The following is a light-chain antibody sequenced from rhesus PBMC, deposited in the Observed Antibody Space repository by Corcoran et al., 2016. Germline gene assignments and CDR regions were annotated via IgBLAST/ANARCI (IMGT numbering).Light chain of an antibody. V-gene: IGKV1-43*03. CDR2: AAF. CDR1: QGISND. J-gene: IGKJ1*01. Sequence: DIQMTQSPSFLSASVGDRVTITCRASQGISNDLNCYQQKPGKAPKVLIYAAFSLESGVPSRFSGSGSGTDFSLTISSLQSEDFTTYYCQQYSSRPWTFGQGTKVEIK. CDR3: QQYSSRPWT.